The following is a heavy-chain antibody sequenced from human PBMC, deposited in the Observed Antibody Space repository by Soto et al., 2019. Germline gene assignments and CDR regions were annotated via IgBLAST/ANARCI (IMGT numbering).Heavy chain of an antibody. J-gene: IGHJ3*02. CDR3: ARGMTTVTKDAFDI. V-gene: IGHV3-30-3*01. CDR2: ISYDGSNK. Sequence: QVQLVESGGGVVQPGRSLRLSCAASGFTFSSYAMQWVRQAPGKGLEWVAVISYDGSNKYYADSVKGRFTISRDNSKNTLYLQMNSLRAEDTAVYYCARGMTTVTKDAFDIWGQGTMVTVSS. D-gene: IGHD4-17*01. CDR1: GFTFSSYA.